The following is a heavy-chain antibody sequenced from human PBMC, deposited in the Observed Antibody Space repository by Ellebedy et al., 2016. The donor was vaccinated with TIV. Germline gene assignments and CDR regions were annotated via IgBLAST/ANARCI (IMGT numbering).Heavy chain of an antibody. CDR3: ARDHFHCSPNNCAPVTVPNYPAGV. Sequence: GESLKTSCAASGFTLSSYIMHWVRQAPGKGLEWVAMISNDGTGEFYADSVKGRFSIYRDNSENTVYLQMNSLRAEDTAVYYCARDHFHCSPNNCAPVTVPNYPAGVWGRGTLVTVSA. CDR1: GFTLSSYI. CDR2: ISNDGTGE. J-gene: IGHJ4*02. V-gene: IGHV3-30-3*01. D-gene: IGHD2-15*01.